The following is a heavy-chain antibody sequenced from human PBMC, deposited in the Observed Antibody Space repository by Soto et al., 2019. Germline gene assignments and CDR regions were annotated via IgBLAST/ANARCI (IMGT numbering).Heavy chain of an antibody. CDR1: GGSISSGDYY. V-gene: IGHV4-30-4*01. CDR2: IYYSGST. CDR3: ARATVVTRFDY. J-gene: IGHJ4*02. Sequence: NPSETLSLTCTVSGGSISSGDYYWSWIRQPPGKGLEWIGYIYYSGSTYYNPSLKSRVTISVDTSKNQFSLKLSSVTAADTAVYYCARATVVTRFDYRGQGTLVTVSS. D-gene: IGHD4-17*01.